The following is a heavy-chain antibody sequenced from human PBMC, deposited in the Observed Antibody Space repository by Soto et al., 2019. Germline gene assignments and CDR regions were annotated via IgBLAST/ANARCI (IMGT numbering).Heavy chain of an antibody. J-gene: IGHJ5*02. CDR3: ARVDCSGGSCYYPHP. Sequence: RYAMHSDHQKQGKGLEYVSAISSNGDKTYYASSVKGRFSISRDNSKNTLYLQMGSLRLEDMAVYYCARVDCSGGSCYYPHPWGQGTLVTVSS. CDR1: RYA. V-gene: IGHV3-64*01. D-gene: IGHD2-15*01. CDR2: ISSNGDKT.